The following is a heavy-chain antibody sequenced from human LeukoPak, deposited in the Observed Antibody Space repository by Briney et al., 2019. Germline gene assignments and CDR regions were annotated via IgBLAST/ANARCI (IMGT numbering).Heavy chain of an antibody. CDR1: GFAFSSFA. CDR2: LTGSGST. CDR3: AKMKGWRLYDYCMDV. V-gene: IGHV3-23*01. J-gene: IGHJ6*03. Sequence: GGSLRLSCVASGFAFSSFAMSWVRQAPGKGLEWVSGLTGSGSTYHADSVKGRFTISRDNSKNTMSLQLNSLRAEDTAVYYCAKMKGWRLYDYCMDVWGKGTTVTVSS. D-gene: IGHD2-15*01.